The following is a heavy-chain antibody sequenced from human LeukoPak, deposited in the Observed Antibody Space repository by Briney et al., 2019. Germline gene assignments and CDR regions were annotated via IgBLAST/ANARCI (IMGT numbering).Heavy chain of an antibody. D-gene: IGHD2-21*02. CDR3: ASLAYCGGDCYYIDY. J-gene: IGHJ4*02. Sequence: SETLSLTCTVSGGSISSYYWSWIRQPPGKGLEWIGYIYYSGSTNYNPSLKSRVTISVDTSKNQFSLKLSSVTAADTAVYYCASLAYCGGDCYYIDYWGQGTLVTVSS. CDR1: GGSISSYY. V-gene: IGHV4-59*01. CDR2: IYYSGST.